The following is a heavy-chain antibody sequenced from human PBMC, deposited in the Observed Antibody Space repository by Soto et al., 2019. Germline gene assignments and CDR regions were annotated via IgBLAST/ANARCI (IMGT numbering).Heavy chain of an antibody. J-gene: IGHJ3*02. D-gene: IGHD6-19*01. CDR3: TTGRRTRAVAGTAAFDI. Sequence: EVQLVESGGGLVKPGGSLRLSCAASGFTFSNAWMSWVRQAPGKGLEWVGRIKSKTDGGTTDYAAPVKGRFTISRDDSKNTLYLQMNSLKTEDTAVYYCTTGRRTRAVAGTAAFDIWGQGTMVTVSS. V-gene: IGHV3-15*01. CDR2: IKSKTDGGTT. CDR1: GFTFSNAW.